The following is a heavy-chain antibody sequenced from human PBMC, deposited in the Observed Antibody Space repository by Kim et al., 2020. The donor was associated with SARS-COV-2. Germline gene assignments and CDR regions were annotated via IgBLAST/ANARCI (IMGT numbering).Heavy chain of an antibody. Sequence: AASVKGRFTLSRDNTQNSLFLQMNRLRAEDSSVYYCARGGPGYSYRFVDYWGQGSLVTVSS. V-gene: IGHV3-48*03. D-gene: IGHD5-18*01. CDR3: ARGGPGYSYRFVDY. J-gene: IGHJ4*02.